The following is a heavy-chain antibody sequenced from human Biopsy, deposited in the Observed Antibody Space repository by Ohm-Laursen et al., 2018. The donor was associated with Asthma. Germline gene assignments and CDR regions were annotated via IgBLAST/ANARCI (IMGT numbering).Heavy chain of an antibody. J-gene: IGHJ2*01. CDR3: ARAVSSSSYWYFDL. D-gene: IGHD6-6*01. Sequence: TLSLTCPVSGGSVSSGSSYWGWIRQSPGKGLEWIGSIYYSGRTYYNPSLESRVTISADTSKNHFSLKVTSVTAADTAVYYCARAVSSSSYWYFDLWGRGDLVTVSS. CDR2: IYYSGRT. V-gene: IGHV4-39*02. CDR1: GGSVSSGSSY.